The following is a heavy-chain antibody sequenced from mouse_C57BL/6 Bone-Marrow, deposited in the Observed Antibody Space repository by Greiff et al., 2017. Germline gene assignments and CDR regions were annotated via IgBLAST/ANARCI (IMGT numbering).Heavy chain of an antibody. V-gene: IGHV1-15*01. Sequence: VQLQESGAELVRPGASVTLSCKASGYTFTDYEMHWVKQTPVHGLEWIGAIDPATGGTAYNQKFKGKDILTADKSSSTAYMGLRSLTSEDSDVYYSTSLIPRTLFDDWGQGTTLTVSS. CDR3: TSLIPRTLFDD. J-gene: IGHJ2*01. CDR2: IDPATGGT. CDR1: GYTFTDYE.